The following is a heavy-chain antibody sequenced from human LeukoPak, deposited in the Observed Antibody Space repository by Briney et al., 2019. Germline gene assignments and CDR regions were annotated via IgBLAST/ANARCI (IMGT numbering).Heavy chain of an antibody. V-gene: IGHV7-4-1*02. D-gene: IGHD2-15*01. CDR3: ARARYCSDNKCYSDY. Sequence: ASVKVSCKASGYTFTDYAMSWVRQAPGQGLEWMGWINTNTGNPTYAQGFTGRFVFSLDTSVNTAYLQISGPKIEDTAMFYCARARYCSDNKCYSDYWGQGTLVTVSS. CDR1: GYTFTDYA. CDR2: INTNTGNP. J-gene: IGHJ4*02.